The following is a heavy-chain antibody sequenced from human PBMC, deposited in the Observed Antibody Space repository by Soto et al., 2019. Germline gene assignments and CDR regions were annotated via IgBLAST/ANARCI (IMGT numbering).Heavy chain of an antibody. Sequence: LKISCKGSGYSFTSYWISWVRQMPGKGLEWMGRIDPSDSYTNYSPSFQGHVTISADKSISTAYLQWSSLKASDTAMYYCARRNPYYYGMDVWGQGTTVTVSS. CDR3: ARRNPYYYGMDV. CDR1: GYSFTSYW. CDR2: IDPSDSYT. J-gene: IGHJ6*02. V-gene: IGHV5-10-1*01.